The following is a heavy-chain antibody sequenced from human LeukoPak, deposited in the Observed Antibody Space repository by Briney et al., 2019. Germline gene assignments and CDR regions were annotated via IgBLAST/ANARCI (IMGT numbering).Heavy chain of an antibody. CDR1: GYTFTSYD. CDR2: MNPNSGNT. V-gene: IGHV1-8*01. Sequence: ASVKVSCKASGYTFTSYDINWVRQATGQGLEWMGWMNPNSGNTGYAQKFQGRVTMTRNTSISTAYMELRSLRSDDTAVYYCARVGSSGYPFDPWGQGTLVTVSS. J-gene: IGHJ5*02. D-gene: IGHD3-22*01. CDR3: ARVGSSGYPFDP.